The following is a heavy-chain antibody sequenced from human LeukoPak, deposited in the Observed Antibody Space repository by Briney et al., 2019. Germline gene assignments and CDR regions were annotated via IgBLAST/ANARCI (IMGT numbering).Heavy chain of an antibody. CDR3: ARVAHDSSTLPNMKNAFDI. CDR1: GYTFTSYY. J-gene: IGHJ3*02. V-gene: IGHV1-46*01. D-gene: IGHD3-22*01. Sequence: ASVKVSCKASGYTFTSYYMHWVRQAPGQGLEWMGIINPSGGSTSYAQKFQGRVTMTRDTSTSTVYMELSSLRSEDTAVYYCARVAHDSSTLPNMKNAFDIWGQGTMVTVSS. CDR2: INPSGGST.